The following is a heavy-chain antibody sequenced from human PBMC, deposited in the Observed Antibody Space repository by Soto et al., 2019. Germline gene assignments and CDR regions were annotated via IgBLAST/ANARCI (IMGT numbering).Heavy chain of an antibody. D-gene: IGHD2-15*01. CDR3: ARDVGYCSGGSCYPGWFDP. Sequence: SETLSLTCTVSGGSISSGGYYWSWIRQHPGKGLEWIGYIYYSGSTYYNPSLKSRFTISVDTSKNQFSLKLSSVTAADTAVYYCARDVGYCSGGSCYPGWFDPWGQGTLVTVSS. J-gene: IGHJ5*02. V-gene: IGHV4-31*03. CDR1: GGSISSGGYY. CDR2: IYYSGST.